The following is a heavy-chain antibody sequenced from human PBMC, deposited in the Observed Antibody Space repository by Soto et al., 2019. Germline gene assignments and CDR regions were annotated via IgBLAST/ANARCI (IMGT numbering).Heavy chain of an antibody. D-gene: IGHD5-12*01. CDR2: INAGNGNT. J-gene: IGHJ4*02. Sequence: ASVKVSCKTSGYTFTGYAMHWVRQAPGQRLEWMGWINAGNGNTKYSQKFQGRVTITRDTSASTAYMELSSLRSEDTAVYYCARVSGYYLPDYWGQGTLVTVSS. V-gene: IGHV1-3*01. CDR3: ARVSGYYLPDY. CDR1: GYTFTGYA.